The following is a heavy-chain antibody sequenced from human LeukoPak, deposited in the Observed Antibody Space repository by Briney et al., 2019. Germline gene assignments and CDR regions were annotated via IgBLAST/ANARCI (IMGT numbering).Heavy chain of an antibody. J-gene: IGHJ4*02. Sequence: PGGSLRLSCAASGFTVSSNYMNWVRQAPGKGLEWVSVMYSGGSTFYGDSVKGRFTISRDNSKNTLYLQMNSLRAEDTAVYYCAKLHCSSTSCYTPREYFDYWGQGTLVTVSS. V-gene: IGHV3-66*02. CDR3: AKLHCSSTSCYTPREYFDY. CDR1: GFTVSSNY. CDR2: MYSGGST. D-gene: IGHD2-2*02.